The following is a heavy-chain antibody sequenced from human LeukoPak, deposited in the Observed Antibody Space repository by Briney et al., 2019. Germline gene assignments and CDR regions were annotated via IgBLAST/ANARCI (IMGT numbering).Heavy chain of an antibody. CDR1: GGSISSHY. J-gene: IGHJ4*02. CDR2: VHYSGTT. V-gene: IGHV4-59*11. D-gene: IGHD3-3*01. Sequence: SETLSLTCTVSGGSISSHYWSWVRQPPGKGLEWIGYVHYSGTTGYNPSLKSRVTISGDTSKNQFSLNLTSVTAADTAVYYCARESPWSGYFDYWGQGTLVTVSS. CDR3: ARESPWSGYFDY.